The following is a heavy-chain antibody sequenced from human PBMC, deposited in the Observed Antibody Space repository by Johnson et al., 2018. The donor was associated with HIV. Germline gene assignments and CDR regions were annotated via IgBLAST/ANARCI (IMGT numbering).Heavy chain of an antibody. Sequence: QVQLVESGGGVVQPGRSLRLSCAASGFTFSSYAMHWVRQAPGKGLEWVAVISYDGSNKYYADSVKGRFTISRDNSKNTLYLQMNSLRAEDTAVYYCAREDSACDIWGQGTMVTVSS. CDR1: GFTFSSYA. V-gene: IGHV3-30*04. CDR2: ISYDGSNK. J-gene: IGHJ3*02. CDR3: AREDSACDI.